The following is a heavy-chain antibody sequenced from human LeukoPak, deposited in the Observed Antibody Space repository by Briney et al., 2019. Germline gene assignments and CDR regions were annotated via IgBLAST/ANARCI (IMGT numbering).Heavy chain of an antibody. CDR3: ARVRGSYSVDY. V-gene: IGHV3-11*04. D-gene: IGHD3-10*01. CDR1: GFTFSDYY. J-gene: IGHJ4*02. CDR2: ISTSGTTT. Sequence: GGSLRLSCAASGFTFSDYYMSWIRQAPGKGLGWISYISTSGTTTYHADSVKGRFTTSRDDAKNSLYLQMNSLRADDTALYYCARVRGSYSVDYWGQGTLVTVSS.